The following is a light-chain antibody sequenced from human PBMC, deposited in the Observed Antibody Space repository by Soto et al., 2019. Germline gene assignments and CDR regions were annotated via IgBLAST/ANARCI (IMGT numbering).Light chain of an antibody. CDR3: EQCVSYPLS. J-gene: IGKJ4*01. Sequence: AIRMTQSPSSFSASTGDRVTITCRASQGISSHLAWYQVKPVKAPRLLIYTASYLVSGVPSRFSGSGSGIYFTLSNSSLQSEDIAVYYCEQCVSYPLSCGGGINVEFK. CDR1: QGISSH. CDR2: TAS. V-gene: IGKV1-8*01.